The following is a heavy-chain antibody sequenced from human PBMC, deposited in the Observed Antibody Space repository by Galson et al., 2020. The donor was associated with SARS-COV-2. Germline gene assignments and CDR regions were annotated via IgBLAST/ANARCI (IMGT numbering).Heavy chain of an antibody. V-gene: IGHV4-39*07. D-gene: IGHD5-18*01. CDR3: ASDEGYSSPYRASDY. Sequence: SETLSLTCTVSGGPISCARYYWTRIRQPPGKGLEWIGSIYYSGKTHYNPSLKSRITISIDTSKNQFSLNLSSVTAADTAIYYCASDEGYSSPYRASDYWGQGTLVTVSP. CDR1: GGPISCARYY. J-gene: IGHJ4*02. CDR2: IYYSGKT.